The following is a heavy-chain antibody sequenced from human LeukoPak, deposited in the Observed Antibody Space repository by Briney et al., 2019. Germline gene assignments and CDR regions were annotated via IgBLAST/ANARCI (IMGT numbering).Heavy chain of an antibody. CDR3: ASSSAIFGEGSMDV. CDR1: GYTFTSYD. Sequence: ASVKVSCKASGYTFTSYDINWVRQATGQGLEWMGWMNPNSGSTGYAQKFQGRVTITRNTSISTAYMELSSLRSEDTAVYYCASSSAIFGEGSMDVWGKGTTVTVSS. CDR2: MNPNSGST. V-gene: IGHV1-8*03. D-gene: IGHD3-3*01. J-gene: IGHJ6*03.